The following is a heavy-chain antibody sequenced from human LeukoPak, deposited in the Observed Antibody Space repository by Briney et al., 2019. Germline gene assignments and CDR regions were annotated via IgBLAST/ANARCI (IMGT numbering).Heavy chain of an antibody. CDR3: ARDPHGGSGSDPHDAFDI. CDR1: GFTFSYYW. D-gene: IGHD1-26*01. Sequence: GGSLRLSCAASGFTFSYYWMHWVRQAPGKGLVWVSRIEGDGSSTSYADSVKGRFTISRDNAKNTLYLQMNSLRAEDTAVYYCARDPHGGSGSDPHDAFDIWGQGTMVTVSS. CDR2: IEGDGSST. J-gene: IGHJ3*02. V-gene: IGHV3-74*01.